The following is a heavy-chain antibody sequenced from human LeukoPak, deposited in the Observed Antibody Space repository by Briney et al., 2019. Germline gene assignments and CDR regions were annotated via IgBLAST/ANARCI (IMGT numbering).Heavy chain of an antibody. J-gene: IGHJ3*02. Sequence: PGGSLRLSCAASGFTVSSNYMSWVRQAPRKGLEWVSVIYSGGSTYYADSVKGRFTISRDNSKNTLYLQMNSLRAEDTAVYYCAREGRGGYDFWSGSIDAFDIWGQGTMVTVSS. CDR3: AREGRGGYDFWSGSIDAFDI. CDR2: IYSGGST. D-gene: IGHD3-3*01. CDR1: GFTVSSNY. V-gene: IGHV3-53*01.